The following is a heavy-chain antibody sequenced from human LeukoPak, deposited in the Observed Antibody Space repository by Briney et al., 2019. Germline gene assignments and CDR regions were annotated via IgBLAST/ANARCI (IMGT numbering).Heavy chain of an antibody. Sequence: GGSLRLSCAASGFTFSTYAMSWVRQAPGKGLEWVSNISGSGSGSNTYYADSVKGRFTISRDNSKNTLYLQMNSLRAEDTAVYFCAKSGLNRFDYWGQGTLVTGSS. CDR2: ISGSGSGSNT. J-gene: IGHJ4*02. CDR3: AKSGLNRFDY. D-gene: IGHD2-15*01. V-gene: IGHV3-23*01. CDR1: GFTFSTYA.